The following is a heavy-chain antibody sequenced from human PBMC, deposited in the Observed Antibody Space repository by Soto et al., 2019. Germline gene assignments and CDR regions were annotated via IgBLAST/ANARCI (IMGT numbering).Heavy chain of an antibody. CDR3: ARDGGYLDTFDI. Sequence: LRLSCAASGFTFSDYWMRWVRQAPGKGLEWVANINRDGSEKYSVDSVKGRFTISRDNAKNSLYLQMNSLRAEDTAVYYCARDGGYLDTFDIWGQGTMVTVSS. CDR1: GFTFSDYW. V-gene: IGHV3-7*01. D-gene: IGHD2-15*01. J-gene: IGHJ3*02. CDR2: INRDGSEK.